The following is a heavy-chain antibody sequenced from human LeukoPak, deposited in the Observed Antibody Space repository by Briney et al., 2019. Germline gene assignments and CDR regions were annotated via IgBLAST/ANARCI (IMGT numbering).Heavy chain of an antibody. Sequence: PGGSLRLSCAASGFTFSDYYMSWIRQAPGKGLEWVSYITYSGSTIYYADSVKGRFTISRDNAKNSLYLQMNSLRAEDTAVYYCARASYYDSSGPDYWGQGTLVTVSS. CDR3: ARASYYDSSGPDY. D-gene: IGHD3-22*01. CDR2: ITYSGSTI. CDR1: GFTFSDYY. J-gene: IGHJ4*02. V-gene: IGHV3-11*01.